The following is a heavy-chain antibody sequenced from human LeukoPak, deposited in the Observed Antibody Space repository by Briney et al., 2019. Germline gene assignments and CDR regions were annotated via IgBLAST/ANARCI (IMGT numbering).Heavy chain of an antibody. V-gene: IGHV4-59*08. CDR1: GGSISSDY. CDR3: ARLAAGALDY. J-gene: IGHJ4*02. CDR2: IYYSGST. Sequence: SETLSLTCTVSGGSISSDYWSWIRQPPGKGLEWIGYIYYSGSTNYNPSLKSRVTISVDTSKNQFSLKLSSVTAADTAVYYCARLAAGALDYWGQGTLVTVSS. D-gene: IGHD6-19*01.